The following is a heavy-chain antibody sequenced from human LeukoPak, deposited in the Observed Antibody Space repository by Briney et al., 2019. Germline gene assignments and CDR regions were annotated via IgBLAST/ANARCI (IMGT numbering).Heavy chain of an antibody. Sequence: GGSPRLACAASGFTFSSYGMSWVRPAPGKGLEWVANIKEDGSEKNYVDSVKGRFTISRDNAKNSLYLQMNSLIAEDTAVYYCAKGGGRHVEYWGHGNPVTVSS. J-gene: IGHJ4*01. CDR1: GFTFSSYG. CDR3: AKGGGRHVEY. CDR2: IKEDGSEK. V-gene: IGHV3-7*05. D-gene: IGHD2/OR15-2a*01.